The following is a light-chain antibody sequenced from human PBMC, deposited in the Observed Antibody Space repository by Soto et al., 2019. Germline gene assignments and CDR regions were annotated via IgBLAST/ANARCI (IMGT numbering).Light chain of an antibody. Sequence: EIVMTQSPATLSVSPGERATLSCRASQNVNNKLAWYQQKPGQAPRLIIYDSSSRATGIPARFSGSGSGTEFTITISSLQSEDFAVYYCQQYNNWPPVYTFGLGTKLEIK. CDR1: QNVNNK. J-gene: IGKJ2*01. CDR3: QQYNNWPPVYT. CDR2: DSS. V-gene: IGKV3D-15*01.